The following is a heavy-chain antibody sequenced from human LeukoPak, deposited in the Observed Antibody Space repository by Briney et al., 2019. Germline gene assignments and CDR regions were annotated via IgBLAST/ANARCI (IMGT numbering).Heavy chain of an antibody. D-gene: IGHD4-23*01. Sequence: PSQTLSLTCTVSGGSISSGSYYWSWIRQPAGKGLEWIGRIYTSVSTNYNPSLKSRVTISVDTSNNQFSLKLSSVTALDPAVYYCARRRSTTVVGGYFDYWGQGTLVTVSS. V-gene: IGHV4-61*02. CDR1: GGSISSGSYY. J-gene: IGHJ4*02. CDR3: ARRRSTTVVGGYFDY. CDR2: IYTSVST.